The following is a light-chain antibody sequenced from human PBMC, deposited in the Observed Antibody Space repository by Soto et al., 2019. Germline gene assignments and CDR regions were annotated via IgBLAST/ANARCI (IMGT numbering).Light chain of an antibody. CDR1: QSISSF. CDR2: DAS. V-gene: IGKV3-11*01. Sequence: EIVLTQSPATLSLSPGERATLSCRASQSISSFLAWYQQKRGQAPRLLIYDASNRATGIPVRFSGSGSGTDFTLTISSLEPEDFAVYYCQHSNHLPLFGPGTKVDF. J-gene: IGKJ3*01. CDR3: QHSNHLPL.